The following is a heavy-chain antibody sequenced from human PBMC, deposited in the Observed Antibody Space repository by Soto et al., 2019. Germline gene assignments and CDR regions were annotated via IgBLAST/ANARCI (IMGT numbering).Heavy chain of an antibody. CDR2: ISGSGDNT. V-gene: IGHV3-23*01. CDR1: GFTFSSYA. J-gene: IGHJ5*02. CDR3: AKYGVRGDYNHWYNWFDP. Sequence: GGSLILSCAASGFTFSSYAMSWVRQAPGKGLEWVSTISGSGDNTYYADSVKGRFTISRDNSKNTLYLQVNSLRAEDTAVYYCAKYGVRGDYNHWYNWFDPWGQGTLVTVSS. D-gene: IGHD3-10*01.